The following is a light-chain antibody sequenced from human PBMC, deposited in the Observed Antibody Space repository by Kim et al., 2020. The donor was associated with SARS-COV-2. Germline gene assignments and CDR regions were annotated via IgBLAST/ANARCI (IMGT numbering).Light chain of an antibody. CDR3: FSAADNNWV. V-gene: IGLV3-27*01. Sequence: SYDLTQPSSVSVSPGQTARITCSGNILAKKYARWFQQKPGQAPVLVIYKDYERPSGIPERFSGSSSGTTVTLTISGAQVEDEADYYCFSAADNNWV. CDR2: KDY. J-gene: IGLJ3*02. CDR1: ILAKKY.